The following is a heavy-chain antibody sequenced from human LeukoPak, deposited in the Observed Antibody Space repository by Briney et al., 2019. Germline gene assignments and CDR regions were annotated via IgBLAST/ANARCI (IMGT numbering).Heavy chain of an antibody. CDR3: AGLGYTDRYYYGMDV. CDR1: GGSISSGDYY. V-gene: IGHV4-30-4*01. J-gene: IGHJ6*04. CDR2: IYYSGST. Sequence: SQTLSLTCTVSGGSISSGDYYWSWIRQPPGKGLEWIGYIYYSGSTYYNPSLKSRVTISVDTSKNQFSLKLSSVTAADTAVYYCAGLGYTDRYYYGMDVWGKGTMVTVSS. D-gene: IGHD2-15*01.